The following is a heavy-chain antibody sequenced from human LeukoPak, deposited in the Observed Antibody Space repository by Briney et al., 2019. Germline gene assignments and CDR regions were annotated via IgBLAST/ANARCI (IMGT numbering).Heavy chain of an antibody. CDR1: GYMFTNYG. J-gene: IGHJ4*02. CDR2: INPYNGNT. CDR3: ARGGVSSYYFDY. Sequence: APVKVSCKASGYMFTNYGITWVRQAPGQGLEWMGWINPYNGNTNYVQKLQGRVTMTTDTSTTTAYMELRSLRSDDTAVYYCARGGVSSYYFDYWGQGTLVTVSS. D-gene: IGHD2-8*02. V-gene: IGHV1-18*01.